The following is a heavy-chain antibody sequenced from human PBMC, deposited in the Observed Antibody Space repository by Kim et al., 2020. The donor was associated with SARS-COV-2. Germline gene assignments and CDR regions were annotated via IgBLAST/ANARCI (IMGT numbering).Heavy chain of an antibody. CDR2: INHSGST. CDR1: GGSFSGYY. Sequence: SETLSLTCAVYGGSFSGYYWSWIRQPPGKGLEWIGEINHSGSTNYNPSLKSRVTISVDTSKNQFSLKLSSVTAADTAVYYCASTIILTGLFDYWGQGTLVTVSS. J-gene: IGHJ4*02. CDR3: ASTIILTGLFDY. D-gene: IGHD3-9*01. V-gene: IGHV4-34*01.